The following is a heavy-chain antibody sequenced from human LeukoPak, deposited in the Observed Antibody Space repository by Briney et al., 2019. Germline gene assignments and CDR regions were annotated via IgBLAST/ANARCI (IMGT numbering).Heavy chain of an antibody. CDR1: GFTFSSYA. CDR2: ISYDGSNK. V-gene: IGHV3-30-3*01. CDR3: ARSIQLWTPYYYYGMDV. J-gene: IGHJ6*02. Sequence: GRSLRLSCAASGFTFSSYAMHWVRQAPGKGLEWVAVISYDGSNKYYADSVKGRFTISRDNSKNTLYLQMNSLRAEDTAVYYCARSIQLWTPYYYYGMDVWGQGTTVTVSS. D-gene: IGHD5-18*01.